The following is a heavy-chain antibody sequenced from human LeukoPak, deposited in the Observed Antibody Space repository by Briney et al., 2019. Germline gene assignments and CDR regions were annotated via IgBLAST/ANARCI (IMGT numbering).Heavy chain of an antibody. CDR1: GFTFSSYA. J-gene: IGHJ4*02. D-gene: IGHD3-22*01. Sequence: GGSLRLSCAASGFTFSSYAMSWVRQASGKGLEWVSTISGSGASTYYADSVKGRFTISRDNSKNTLYLQMNSLRAEDTAVYYCAKQPGSVVDSSGSLSRHWGQGTLVTVSS. V-gene: IGHV3-23*01. CDR2: ISGSGAST. CDR3: AKQPGSVVDSSGSLSRH.